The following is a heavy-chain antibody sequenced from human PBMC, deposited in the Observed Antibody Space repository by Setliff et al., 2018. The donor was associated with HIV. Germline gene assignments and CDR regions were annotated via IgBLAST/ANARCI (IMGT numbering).Heavy chain of an antibody. CDR2: IYFTGSS. CDR1: GGSISTYY. Sequence: SETLSLTCTVSGGSISTYYWSWIRQPPGKGLEWIGSIYFTGSSDNNPSLKSRVTLSVDTSKHQFSLKLSSVTAADTAVYYCARPVVDYRYYYYMDVWGKGTTVTVSS. V-gene: IGHV4-59*08. CDR3: ARPVVDYRYYYYMDV. D-gene: IGHD4-4*01. J-gene: IGHJ6*03.